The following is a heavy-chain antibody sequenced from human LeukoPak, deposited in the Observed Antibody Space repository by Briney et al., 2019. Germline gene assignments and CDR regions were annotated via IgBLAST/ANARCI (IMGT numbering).Heavy chain of an antibody. Sequence: PGGSLRLSCAASGFTFSSYAMSWVRQAPGKGLEWVSAISGSGDNTHYADSVKGRFTISRDNSKSTLYLQMNSLRAEDTAVYYCAKDRDGGSGTYYNRFDYWGQGTLVTVSA. D-gene: IGHD3-10*01. V-gene: IGHV3-23*01. CDR3: AKDRDGGSGTYYNRFDY. CDR2: ISGSGDNT. J-gene: IGHJ4*02. CDR1: GFTFSSYA.